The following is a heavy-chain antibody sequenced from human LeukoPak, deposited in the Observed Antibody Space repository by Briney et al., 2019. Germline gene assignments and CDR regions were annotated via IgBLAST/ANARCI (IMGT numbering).Heavy chain of an antibody. CDR2: IFYSGTT. V-gene: IGHV4-59*01. CDR3: ARGGWNKFDY. CDR1: GGSISSYY. Sequence: SETLSLTCTVSGGSISSYYWSWIRQPPGKGLEWIGFIFYSGTTNYNPSLKSRVTRSVDTSKNQFSLKLSSVTAADTAVDYCARGGWNKFDYWGQGTLVTVSS. J-gene: IGHJ4*02. D-gene: IGHD3-22*01.